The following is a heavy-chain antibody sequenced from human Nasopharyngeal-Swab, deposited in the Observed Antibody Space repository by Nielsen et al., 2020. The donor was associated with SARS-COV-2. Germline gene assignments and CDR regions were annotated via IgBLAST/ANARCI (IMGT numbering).Heavy chain of an antibody. J-gene: IGHJ3*02. Sequence: SEPLSPTFNVSDASISSSSYYWCWIRQPTGKGLEWIGHIYYSGSTNYTPSLKNRVTISVDTSKIQFSLKLSSVTAADTAVYYCERDPGAHGGAFDIWGQGTMVTVSS. V-gene: IGHV4-61*01. CDR1: DASISSSSYY. CDR2: IYYSGST. CDR3: ERDPGAHGGAFDI. D-gene: IGHD2-15*01.